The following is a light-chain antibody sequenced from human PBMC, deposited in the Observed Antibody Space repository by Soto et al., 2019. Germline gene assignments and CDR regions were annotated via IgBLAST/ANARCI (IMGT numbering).Light chain of an antibody. CDR3: QPYGSSPPWT. CDR2: RAS. CDR1: QSVSSSF. V-gene: IGKV3-20*01. J-gene: IGKJ1*01. Sequence: ETVLTQSPGTLSLSPGERATLSCRASQSVSSSFLAWYQQKPGQAPRLLIYRASSRATGIPDRFSGSGSGTDFTLTISRLEPEDFAVYYCQPYGSSPPWTFGQWTKVSI.